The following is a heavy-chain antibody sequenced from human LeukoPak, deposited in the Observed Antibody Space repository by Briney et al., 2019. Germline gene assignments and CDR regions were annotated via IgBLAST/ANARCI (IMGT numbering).Heavy chain of an antibody. Sequence: GGSLRLSCAASGFTFSSYEMNWVRQAPGKGLEWVSYISSSGGTIYYADSVKGRFTISRDNAKNSLYLQMNSLRAEDTAVYYCARDSRGLVAFDIWGQGTMVTVSS. J-gene: IGHJ3*02. V-gene: IGHV3-48*03. D-gene: IGHD2-15*01. CDR3: ARDSRGLVAFDI. CDR1: GFTFSSYE. CDR2: ISSSGGTI.